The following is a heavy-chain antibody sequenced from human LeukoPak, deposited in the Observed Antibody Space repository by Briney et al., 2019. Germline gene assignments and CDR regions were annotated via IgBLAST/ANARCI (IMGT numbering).Heavy chain of an antibody. CDR1: SGPMHSYY. D-gene: IGHD3-22*01. J-gene: IGHJ6*03. CDR2: SYIGLTT. CDR3: ARLRFYGSTGYSPGHHMDL. V-gene: IGHV4-4*07. Sequence: PSETLSLTCTVSSGPMHSYYWSWIRQTAGKGLEWIGRSYIGLTTDYNPSLKSRVTMSIDTSKNQLSLKLSAVTAADTAVYYCARLRFYGSTGYSPGHHMDLWGKGITVVVSS.